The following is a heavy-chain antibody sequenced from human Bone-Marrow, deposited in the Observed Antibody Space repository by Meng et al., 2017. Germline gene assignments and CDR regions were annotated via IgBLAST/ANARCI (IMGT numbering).Heavy chain of an antibody. D-gene: IGHD3-10*01. J-gene: IGHJ4*02. Sequence: LFCTVSGGSISSSSYYWGWTRQPPGKGLEWIGSIYYSGSTYYNPSLKSRVTISVDTSKNQFSLKLSSVTASDTAVYYCSGRITMVRGVIRDYWGQRTLVTVSS. V-gene: IGHV4-39*07. CDR2: IYYSGST. CDR3: SGRITMVRGVIRDY. CDR1: GGSISSSSYY.